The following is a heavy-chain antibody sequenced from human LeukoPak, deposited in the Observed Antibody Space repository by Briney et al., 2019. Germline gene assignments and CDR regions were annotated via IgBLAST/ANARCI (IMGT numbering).Heavy chain of an antibody. D-gene: IGHD1-7*01. CDR1: GFPFSSYW. CDR3: ARDGITGTTLLSTH. V-gene: IGHV3-7*05. CDR2: IKQEGSEK. Sequence: GGSLILSCAASGFPFSSYWMSWVRQAPGKGLEWVANIKQEGSEKYYVDFVKGRFTISRDNAKNSLYLQMSSLRAEDTAVYYCARDGITGTTLLSTHWGQGTLVTVSS. J-gene: IGHJ4*02.